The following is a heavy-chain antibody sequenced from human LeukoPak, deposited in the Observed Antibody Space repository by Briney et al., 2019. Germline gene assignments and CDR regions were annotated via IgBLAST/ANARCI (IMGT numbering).Heavy chain of an antibody. D-gene: IGHD6-19*01. Sequence: SETLSLTCAVYGGPFSNYYWNWIRQSPGKGLEWIGEINHSGSTNYNPSLKSRVTISVDTSKNQFSLKLSSVTAADTAVYYCAREAVAGASFDLWGRGTLVTVSS. V-gene: IGHV4-34*01. CDR2: INHSGST. J-gene: IGHJ2*01. CDR1: GGPFSNYY. CDR3: AREAVAGASFDL.